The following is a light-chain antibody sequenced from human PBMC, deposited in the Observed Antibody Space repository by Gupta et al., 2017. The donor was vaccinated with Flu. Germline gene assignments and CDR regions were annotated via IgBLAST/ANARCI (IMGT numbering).Light chain of an antibody. CDR1: DDISKS. CDR2: DVS. Sequence: PSSLSASVGDRVTSTCHASDDISKSLNRHKHKPGKGLKLLIYDVSKSKIPVRLRFSGCGTGLALTLSILSPQPEAFANYYCRREYTLLFTFGHGTKLDIK. V-gene: IGKV1-33*01. CDR3: RREYTLLFT. J-gene: IGKJ3*01.